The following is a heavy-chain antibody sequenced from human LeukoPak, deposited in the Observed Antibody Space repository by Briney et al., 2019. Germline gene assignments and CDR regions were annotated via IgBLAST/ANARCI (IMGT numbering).Heavy chain of an antibody. Sequence: GGSLRLSCAASGFTFSSHAMSWVRQAPGKGLEWVSAISGSGGSTYYADSVKGRFTISRDNSKNTLYLQMNSLRAEDTAVYYCAKDDGDHIAVVPAATDYWGQGTLVTVSS. D-gene: IGHD2-2*01. J-gene: IGHJ4*02. V-gene: IGHV3-23*01. CDR2: ISGSGGST. CDR1: GFTFSSHA. CDR3: AKDDGDHIAVVPAATDY.